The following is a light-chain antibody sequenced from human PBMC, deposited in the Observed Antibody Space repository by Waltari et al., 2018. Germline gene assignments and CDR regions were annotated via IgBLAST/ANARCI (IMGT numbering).Light chain of an antibody. V-gene: IGLV2-14*01. CDR3: SSYTSSNTWV. CDR2: DVS. Sequence: QSALTQPAFVSGSPGQSITISCTGSSRDIVLYNYVSWYQQHPDKAPKLLIYDVSERPSGVSNRFSASKSGDTASLTISGLQADDEADYYCSSYTSSNTWVFGGGTKVTVL. J-gene: IGLJ3*02. CDR1: SRDIVLYNY.